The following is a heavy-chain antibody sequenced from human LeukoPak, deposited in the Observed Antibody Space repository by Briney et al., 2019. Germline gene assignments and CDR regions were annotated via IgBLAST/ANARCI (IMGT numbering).Heavy chain of an antibody. CDR1: GGSISSSSYY. CDR2: IYCSGST. V-gene: IGHV4-39*01. D-gene: IGHD3-22*01. CDR3: ARRKDYYDSSGYWYFDL. Sequence: SETLSLTCTVSGGSISSSSYYWGWIRQPPGKGLEWIGSIYCSGSTYYNPSLKSRVTISVDTSKNQFSLKLSSVTAADTAVYYCARRKDYYDSSGYWYFDLWGRGTLVTVSS. J-gene: IGHJ2*01.